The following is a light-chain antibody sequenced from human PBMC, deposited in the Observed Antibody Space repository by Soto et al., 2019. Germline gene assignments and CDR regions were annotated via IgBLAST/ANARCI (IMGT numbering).Light chain of an antibody. J-gene: IGKJ5*01. CDR3: QQYGSSPPIP. Sequence: EVVITQSQATLSVSPGERATLSCSSSQSVSSNLAWYQQKPGQAPRLLIYGASSRATGIPDRFSGSGSGTDFTLTISRLEPEDFAVYYCQQYGSSPPIPFGQVTRLEIK. CDR2: GAS. V-gene: IGKV3-20*01. CDR1: QSVSSN.